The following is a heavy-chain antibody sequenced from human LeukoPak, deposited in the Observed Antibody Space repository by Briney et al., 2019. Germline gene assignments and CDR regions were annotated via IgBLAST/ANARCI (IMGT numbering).Heavy chain of an antibody. D-gene: IGHD5-24*01. V-gene: IGHV4-59*01. CDR3: ARGFDGYTRNDYFDY. CDR2: IDHSGST. Sequence: SETLSLTCTVSGGSISTYYWSWFRQPPGKGLEWIGYIDHSGSTKYSPSLKSRVTISVDTSKNQFSLKLSSVTAADTAVYYCARGFDGYTRNDYFDYWGQGTLVTVSS. CDR1: GGSISTYY. J-gene: IGHJ4*02.